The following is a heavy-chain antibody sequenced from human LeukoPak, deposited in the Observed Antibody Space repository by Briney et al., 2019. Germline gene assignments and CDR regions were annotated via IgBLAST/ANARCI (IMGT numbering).Heavy chain of an antibody. J-gene: IGHJ4*02. V-gene: IGHV3-30*02. CDR2: VRYDETTK. D-gene: IGHD2-2*01. Sequence: GGSLRLSCAASGFTFSSYAMHWVRQAPGKGLEWVAFVRYDETTKFYADSVKGRFTISRDNSKTTLYLQMNSLRAEDTAVYYCAKDVPTAYFDYWGQGTLVTVSS. CDR3: AKDVPTAYFDY. CDR1: GFTFSSYA.